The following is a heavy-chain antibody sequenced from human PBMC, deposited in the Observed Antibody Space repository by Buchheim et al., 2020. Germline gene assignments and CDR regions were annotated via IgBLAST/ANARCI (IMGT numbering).Heavy chain of an antibody. CDR2: INPSGGST. V-gene: IGHV1-46*01. D-gene: IGHD2-8*02. CDR3: ARASGTVGYYYSYGMDV. Sequence: QVQLVQSGAEVKKPGASVKVSCKASGYTFTSYYMHWVRQAPGQGLEWMGIINPSGGSTSYAQKFQGRVTMTRDTSKSTVYMEVSSLRSEDTAVYYCARASGTVGYYYSYGMDVWGQGTT. J-gene: IGHJ6*02. CDR1: GYTFTSYY.